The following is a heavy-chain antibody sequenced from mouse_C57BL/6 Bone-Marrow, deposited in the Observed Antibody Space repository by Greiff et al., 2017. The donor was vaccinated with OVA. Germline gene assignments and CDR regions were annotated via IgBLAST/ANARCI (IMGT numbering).Heavy chain of an antibody. D-gene: IGHD2-2*01. Sequence: EVKLVESGGGLVKPGGSLKLSCAASGFTFSSYAMSWVRQTPEKRLEWVATISDGGSYTYYPDNVKGRFTISRDNAKNNLYLQMSHLKAEDTAMYYCARDEGLRPNFDYWGQGTTLTVSS. CDR3: ARDEGLRPNFDY. CDR2: ISDGGSYT. J-gene: IGHJ2*01. CDR1: GFTFSSYA. V-gene: IGHV5-4*01.